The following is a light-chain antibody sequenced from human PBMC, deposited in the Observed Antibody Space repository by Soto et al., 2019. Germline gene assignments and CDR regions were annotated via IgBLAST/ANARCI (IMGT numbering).Light chain of an antibody. CDR2: AAS. V-gene: IGKV1-27*01. CDR3: QKYCSVPV. J-gene: IGKJ3*01. Sequence: DIQMTQSPSSLSASVGDRVTITCRASQGISNYVAWYQQKPGKPPKLLIYAASTLQSGVPSRFSGSGSGTDFTLTINSLQPEDVATYSCQKYCSVPVFGPGTKVDIK. CDR1: QGISNY.